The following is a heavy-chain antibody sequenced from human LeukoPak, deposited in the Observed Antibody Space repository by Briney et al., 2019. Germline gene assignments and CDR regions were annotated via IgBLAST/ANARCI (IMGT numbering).Heavy chain of an antibody. CDR1: GGSLSSYY. D-gene: IGHD3-10*01. J-gene: IGHJ4*02. Sequence: SQTLSLTCTVSGGSLSSYYRSWIRQPPGKGLEWIGDIYHSGSTNYNPSLKSRVTISVDTSKNQFSLKLSSVTAADTAVYYCARGARGSGSYYGYWGQGTLVTVSS. V-gene: IGHV4-59*01. CDR3: ARGARGSGSYYGY. CDR2: IYHSGST.